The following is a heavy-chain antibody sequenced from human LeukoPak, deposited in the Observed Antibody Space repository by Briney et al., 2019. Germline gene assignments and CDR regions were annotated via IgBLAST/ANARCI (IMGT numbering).Heavy chain of an antibody. CDR2: IIPIFGTA. Sequence: SVKVSCKAFGGTFSSYAISRVRQAPGRGLEWMGGIIPIFGTANYAQKFQGRVTITTDESTSTAYMELSSLRSEDTAVYYCAVGYCSSTSCFWFDPWGQGTLVTVSS. D-gene: IGHD2-2*03. CDR3: AVGYCSSTSCFWFDP. J-gene: IGHJ5*02. CDR1: GGTFSSYA. V-gene: IGHV1-69*05.